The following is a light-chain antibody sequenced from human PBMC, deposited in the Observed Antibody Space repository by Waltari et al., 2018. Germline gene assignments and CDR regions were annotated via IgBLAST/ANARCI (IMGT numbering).Light chain of an antibody. V-gene: IGKV3-11*01. J-gene: IGKJ5*01. CDR1: QSIDSS. CDR2: DAS. Sequence: EIVLTQSPATLSLSPGERATLSCRASQSIDSSLAWYLQKPGQAPRLLIFDASNRATGIPARFSGSGFGTDFTLTISSLEPEDFGVYYCQQRSNWPPTFGQGTRLEIK. CDR3: QQRSNWPPT.